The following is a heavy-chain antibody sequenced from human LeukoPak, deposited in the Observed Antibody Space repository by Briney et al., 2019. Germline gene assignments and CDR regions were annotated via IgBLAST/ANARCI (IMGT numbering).Heavy chain of an antibody. V-gene: IGHV1-46*03. CDR2: INPSGGST. CDR1: GYTFTTYY. Sequence: ASVRVSCKASGYTFTTYYMHWVRQAPGQGLEWMGIINPSGGSTSYAQKFQGRVTMTRDTSTSTVYMELSSLRSEDTAVYYCASLTREYYFDYWGQGTLVTVSS. D-gene: IGHD1/OR15-1a*01. CDR3: ASLTREYYFDY. J-gene: IGHJ4*02.